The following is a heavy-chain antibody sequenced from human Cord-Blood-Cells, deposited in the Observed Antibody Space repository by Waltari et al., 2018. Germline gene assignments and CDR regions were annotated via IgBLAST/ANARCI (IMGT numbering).Heavy chain of an antibody. Sequence: EVQLVESGGGLVKPGGSLRLSCAASGCTFSSDSMNWVRQAPGKGLEWVSSISSSSSYIYYADSVKGRFTISRDNAKNSLYLQMNSLRAEDTAVYYCARDSGDHYFDYWGQGTLVTVSS. CDR1: GCTFSSDS. CDR2: ISSSSSYI. V-gene: IGHV3-21*01. D-gene: IGHD7-27*01. J-gene: IGHJ4*02. CDR3: ARDSGDHYFDY.